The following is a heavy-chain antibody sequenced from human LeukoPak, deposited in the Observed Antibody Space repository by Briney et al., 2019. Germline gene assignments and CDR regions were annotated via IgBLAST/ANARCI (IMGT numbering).Heavy chain of an antibody. J-gene: IGHJ4*02. CDR2: INPNGGGT. CDR3: ARGGYYYGFDY. CDR1: GYTFTSYY. V-gene: IGHV1-2*02. D-gene: IGHD3-22*01. Sequence: ASVKVSCKASGYTFTSYYMHWVRQAPGQGREWRGWINPNGGGTNYAQKFQGRVTMTRDTSISTAYMELSRLRSDDTAVYYCARGGYYYGFDYWGQGTLVTVSS.